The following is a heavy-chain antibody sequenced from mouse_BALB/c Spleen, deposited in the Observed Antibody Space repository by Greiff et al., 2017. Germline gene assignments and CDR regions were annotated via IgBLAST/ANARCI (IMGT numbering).Heavy chain of an antibody. CDR3: ARGYGNYGFAY. J-gene: IGHJ3*01. CDR2: IYPGGGYT. Sequence: VQLQQSGAELVRPWTSVKISCKASGFTFTNYWLGWVKQRPGHGLEWIGDIYPGGGYTNYNEKFKGKATLTADTSSSTAYMQLSSLTSEDSAVYFCARGYGNYGFAYWGQGTLVTVSA. CDR1: GFTFTNYW. V-gene: IGHV1-63*02. D-gene: IGHD2-10*02.